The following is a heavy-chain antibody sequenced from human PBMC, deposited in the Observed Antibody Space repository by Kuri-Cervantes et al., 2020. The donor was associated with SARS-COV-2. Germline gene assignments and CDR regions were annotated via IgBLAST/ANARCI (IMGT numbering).Heavy chain of an antibody. D-gene: IGHD3-16*01. CDR3: ATQSRGNY. J-gene: IGHJ4*02. CDR1: GGSISSSSSYY. Sequence: GSLRLSCTVSGGSISSSSSYYWGWIRQPPGKGLEWIGSIYYSGSTYYNPSLKSRVTISVDTSKNQFSLKLSSVTAADTAVYYCATQSRGNYWGQGTLVTVSS. CDR2: IYYSGST. V-gene: IGHV4-39*01.